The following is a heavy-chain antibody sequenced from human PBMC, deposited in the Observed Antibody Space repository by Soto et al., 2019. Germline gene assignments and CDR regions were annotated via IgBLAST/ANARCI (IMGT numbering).Heavy chain of an antibody. Sequence: SVKISCKASGGTFSSYSISWVRQAPGQGLEWMGGIIPIFGTANYAQKFQGRVTITADESTSTAYMELSSLRSEDTAVYYCARERSGDYFDYWGQGTLVTVSS. V-gene: IGHV1-69*13. CDR2: IIPIFGTA. CDR1: GGTFSSYS. D-gene: IGHD3-3*01. J-gene: IGHJ4*02. CDR3: ARERSGDYFDY.